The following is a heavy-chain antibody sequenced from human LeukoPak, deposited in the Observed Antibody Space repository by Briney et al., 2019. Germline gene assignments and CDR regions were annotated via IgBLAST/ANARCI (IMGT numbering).Heavy chain of an antibody. CDR3: AKQLGYCSDGSCYFPY. V-gene: IGHV3-23*01. CDR2: ISNNGGYT. CDR1: GFTFSSYA. Sequence: GGSLRLSCSASGFTFSSYAMHWVRQAPGKGLEWVSAISNNGGYTYYADSVQGRFTISRDNSKSTLCLQMNSLRAEDTAVYYCAKQLGYCSDGSCYFPYWGQGTLVTVSS. D-gene: IGHD2-15*01. J-gene: IGHJ4*02.